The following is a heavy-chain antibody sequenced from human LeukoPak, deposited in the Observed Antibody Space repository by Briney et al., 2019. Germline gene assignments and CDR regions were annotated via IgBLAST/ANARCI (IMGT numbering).Heavy chain of an antibody. D-gene: IGHD6-13*01. V-gene: IGHV3-48*03. J-gene: IGHJ4*02. CDR1: GFTFSSYE. CDR3: ARKGSSWYYFDY. Sequence: GGSLRLSCAASGFTFSSYEMDWVRQAPGKGLEWVSYISGSGSTKYYADSVKGRFTISRDNAKNSLYLQMNSLRAEDTAVYYCARKGSSWYYFDYWGQGTLVTVSS. CDR2: ISGSGSTK.